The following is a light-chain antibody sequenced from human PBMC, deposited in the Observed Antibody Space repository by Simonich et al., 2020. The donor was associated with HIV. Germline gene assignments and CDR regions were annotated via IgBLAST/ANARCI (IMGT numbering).Light chain of an antibody. CDR3: MQALQNPYT. J-gene: IGKJ2*01. CDR2: LGS. V-gene: IGKV2-28*01. CDR1: QSLLHSNGYNY. Sequence: DIVMTQSPLSLPVTPGEPASISCRSSQSLLHSNGYNYLDWYLQKPGQSPQLLIDLGSNRASGVPDRFSGSGSGTDFTLKISRVEAEDVGVYYCMQALQNPYTFGQGTKLEIK.